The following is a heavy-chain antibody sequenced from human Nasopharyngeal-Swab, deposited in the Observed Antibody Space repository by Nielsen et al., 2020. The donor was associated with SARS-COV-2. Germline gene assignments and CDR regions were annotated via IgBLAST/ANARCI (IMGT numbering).Heavy chain of an antibody. D-gene: IGHD6-6*01. CDR2: ISSSGSTI. V-gene: IGHV3-11*04. Sequence: RQAPGKGLEWVSYISSSGSTIYYADSVKGRFTISRDNAKNSLYLQMNSLRAEDTAVYYCARTILSSSPEEGFDYWGQGTLVTVSS. CDR3: ARTILSSSPEEGFDY. J-gene: IGHJ4*02.